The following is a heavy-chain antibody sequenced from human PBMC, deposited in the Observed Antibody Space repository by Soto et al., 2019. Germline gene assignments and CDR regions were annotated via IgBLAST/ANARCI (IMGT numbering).Heavy chain of an antibody. Sequence: GGSLRLSCSASGFSFRDSAMHWVRQAPGKRLEYVSAISTNGRSTYYADSVKGRFTISRDNSKNTVHLQMSSLRTEDTAVYYCLRDIFGVVIFDSWGQGTPVPSPQ. J-gene: IGHJ4*02. CDR1: GFSFRDSA. CDR3: LRDIFGVVIFDS. D-gene: IGHD3-3*01. V-gene: IGHV3-64D*06. CDR2: ISTNGRST.